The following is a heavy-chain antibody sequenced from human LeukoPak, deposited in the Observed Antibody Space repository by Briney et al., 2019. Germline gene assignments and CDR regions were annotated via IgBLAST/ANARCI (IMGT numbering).Heavy chain of an antibody. Sequence: GGSLRLSCAASGFTFSSYSMNWVRQAPGKGLGWVSSISSSSSYIYYVDSVKGRFTISRDNAKKSFYLQMNSLRAEDTAVYYCARVGRAITAAGFGAFDIWGQGTMVIVSS. D-gene: IGHD6-13*01. CDR1: GFTFSSYS. CDR2: ISSSSSYI. CDR3: ARVGRAITAAGFGAFDI. J-gene: IGHJ3*02. V-gene: IGHV3-21*04.